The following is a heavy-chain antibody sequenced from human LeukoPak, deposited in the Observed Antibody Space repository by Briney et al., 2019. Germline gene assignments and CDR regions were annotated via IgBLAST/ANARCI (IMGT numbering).Heavy chain of an antibody. V-gene: IGHV1-69*04. Sequence: GASVKVSCKASGGTFSNYAISWVRQAPGQGLEWMGRIIPILGITNYTQKFQGRVTITTDESTSTAYMELSSLRSEDTAVYYCARKFYDSSGYQNAFDIWGQGTMVTVSP. D-gene: IGHD3-22*01. CDR1: GGTFSNYA. CDR3: ARKFYDSSGYQNAFDI. CDR2: IIPILGIT. J-gene: IGHJ3*02.